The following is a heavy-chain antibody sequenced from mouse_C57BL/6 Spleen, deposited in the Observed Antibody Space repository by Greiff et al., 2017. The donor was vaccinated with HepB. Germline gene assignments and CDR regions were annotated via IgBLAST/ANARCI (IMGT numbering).Heavy chain of an antibody. D-gene: IGHD2-1*01. CDR2: ISDGGSYT. V-gene: IGHV5-4*03. Sequence: EVMLVESGGGLVKPGGSLKLSCAASGFTFSSYAMSWVRQTPEKRLEWVATISDGGSYTYYPDNVKGRFTISRDNAKNNLYLQMSHLKSEDTAMYYCARGNGYSSMDYWGQGTSVTVSS. J-gene: IGHJ4*01. CDR3: ARGNGYSSMDY. CDR1: GFTFSSYA.